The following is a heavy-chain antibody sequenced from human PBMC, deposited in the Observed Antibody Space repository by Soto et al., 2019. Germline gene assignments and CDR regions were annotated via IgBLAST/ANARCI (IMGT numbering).Heavy chain of an antibody. J-gene: IGHJ3*02. Sequence: SVKVSCKASGGTFSSYAISWVRQAPGQGLEWMGGIIPIFGTANYAQKFQGRVTITADKSTSTAYMELSSLRSEDTAVYYCARAVVPDSSSWYSDAFDIWGQGTMVTVSS. D-gene: IGHD6-13*01. CDR1: GGTFSSYA. V-gene: IGHV1-69*06. CDR3: ARAVVPDSSSWYSDAFDI. CDR2: IIPIFGTA.